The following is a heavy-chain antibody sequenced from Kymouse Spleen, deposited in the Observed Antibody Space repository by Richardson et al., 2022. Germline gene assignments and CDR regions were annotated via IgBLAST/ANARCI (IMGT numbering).Heavy chain of an antibody. Sequence: QVQLVESGGGVVQPGRSLRLSCAASGFTFSSYGMHWVRQAPGKGLEWVAVISYDGSNKYYADSVKGRFTISRDNSKNTLYLQMNSLRAEDTAVYYCAKDPGWGYFDYWGQGTLVTVSS. J-gene: IGHJ4*02. CDR2: ISYDGSNK. D-gene: IGHD6-19*01,IGHD7-27*02. CDR3: AKDPGWGYFDY. CDR1: GFTFSSYG. V-gene: IGHV3-30*18.